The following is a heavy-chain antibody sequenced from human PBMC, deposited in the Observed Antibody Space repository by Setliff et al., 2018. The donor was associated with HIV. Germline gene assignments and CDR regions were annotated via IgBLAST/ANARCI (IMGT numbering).Heavy chain of an antibody. D-gene: IGHD1-1*01. CDR2: MHYSGTT. CDR3: VRADNNGRFHHYMDV. V-gene: IGHV4-34*01. CDR1: GGSFSGYS. J-gene: IGHJ6*03. Sequence: SETLSLTCAVYGGSFSGYSWSWIRQPPGKGLEWIGNMHYSGTTYYNPSLKSRVMISVDTSKNQCYLKVNSVTPADTAVYFCVRADNNGRFHHYMDVWGKGTTVTVSS.